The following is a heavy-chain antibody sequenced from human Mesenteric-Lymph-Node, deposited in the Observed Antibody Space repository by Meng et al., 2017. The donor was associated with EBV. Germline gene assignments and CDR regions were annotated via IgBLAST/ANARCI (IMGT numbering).Heavy chain of an antibody. CDR3: TKSDYHPPENFDQ. V-gene: IGHV3-23*04. D-gene: IGHD4-11*01. CDR2: LSGSGATT. Sequence: EVRVVGSGGCLVQPVGSLRLSCAVSGFTFNNYVMSWVRQAPGKGLEWVSSLSGSGATTYYADSVKGRFTSSRDNSKDTLYLDMNSLRVEDTAVYYCTKSDYHPPENFDQWGQGTLVTVSS. CDR1: GFTFNNYV. J-gene: IGHJ4*02.